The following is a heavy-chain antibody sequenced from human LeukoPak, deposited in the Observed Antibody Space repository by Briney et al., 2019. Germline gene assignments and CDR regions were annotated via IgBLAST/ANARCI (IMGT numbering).Heavy chain of an antibody. V-gene: IGHV3-23*01. J-gene: IGHJ6*03. Sequence: HPRESLRLASAASGCTCGSYAMSWVSHAPRKGLEWVSAISSSGGSTYYADSVKGRFTISRDNSKNTLYLQMNSLRAEDTAVYYCAKDPLPIQLWLGYYMDVWGKGTTVTVSS. D-gene: IGHD5-18*01. CDR2: ISSSGGST. CDR1: GCTCGSYA. CDR3: AKDPLPIQLWLGYYMDV.